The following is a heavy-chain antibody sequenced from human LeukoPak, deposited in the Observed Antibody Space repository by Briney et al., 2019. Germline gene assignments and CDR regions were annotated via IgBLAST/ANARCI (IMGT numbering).Heavy chain of an antibody. CDR2: ISGSGGST. CDR1: GFTFSSXA. J-gene: IGHJ4*02. CDR3: AKDRALTRPLDY. Sequence: GGSXRLSCAASGFTFSSXAMSWVXQXPGXGVEWXSAISGSGGSTYYADSVKGRFTISRDNSKNTLYLQMNSLRAEDTAVYYCAKDRALTRPLDYWGQGTLVTVSS. D-gene: IGHD3-16*01. V-gene: IGHV3-23*01.